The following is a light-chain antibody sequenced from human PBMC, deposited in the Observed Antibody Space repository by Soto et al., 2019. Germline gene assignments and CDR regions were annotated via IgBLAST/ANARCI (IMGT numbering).Light chain of an antibody. CDR3: SSYTDSSTVV. J-gene: IGLJ2*01. V-gene: IGLV2-14*01. Sequence: QSALTQPASVSGSPGQSITISCTGTGSDVGGYNYVSWYQHHPGKAPKLMIYEVSNRPSGVSNRFSGSKSGNTASLTISGLQTEDKADYYCSSYTDSSTVVFGGGTKLTVL. CDR1: GSDVGGYNY. CDR2: EVS.